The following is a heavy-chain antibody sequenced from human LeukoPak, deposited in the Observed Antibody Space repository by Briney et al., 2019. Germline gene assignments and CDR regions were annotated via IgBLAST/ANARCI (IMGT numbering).Heavy chain of an antibody. CDR3: ARSIRGVIINWFDP. J-gene: IGHJ5*02. V-gene: IGHV3-66*01. CDR2: IYSGGSI. Sequence: GGSLRLSCAASGFTFSNAWMSWVRQAPGKGLEWVSVIYSGGSIYYADSVKGRFTISRDNSKNTLYLQMNSLRAEDTAVYYCARSIRGVIINWFDPWGQGTLVTVSS. D-gene: IGHD3-10*01. CDR1: GFTFSNAW.